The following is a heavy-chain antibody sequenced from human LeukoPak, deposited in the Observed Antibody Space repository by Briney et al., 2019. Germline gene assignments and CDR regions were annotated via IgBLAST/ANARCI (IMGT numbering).Heavy chain of an antibody. CDR3: ARGYSSSWDLPFDY. V-gene: IGHV4-61*05. J-gene: IGHJ4*02. Sequence: SETLSLTCTVSGGSISSSNYYWSWIRQPPGKGLEWIGYVYYSGSTNYNPSLKSRVTISVDTSKNQFSLKLSSVTAADTAVYYCARGYSSSWDLPFDYWGQGTLVTVSS. CDR2: VYYSGST. D-gene: IGHD6-13*01. CDR1: GGSISSSNYY.